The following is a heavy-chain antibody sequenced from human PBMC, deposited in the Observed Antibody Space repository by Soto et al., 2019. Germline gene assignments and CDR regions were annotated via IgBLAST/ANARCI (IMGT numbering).Heavy chain of an antibody. J-gene: IGHJ3*01. CDR1: GDSVSSNSAA. D-gene: IGHD2-15*01. Sequence: SQTLSLTCAISGDSVSSNSAAWNWIRQSPSRGLEWLGRTYYRSKWYNDYAVSVKSRITINPDTSKNQFSLQLNSVTPEDTAVYFCERECSGGSCYSRGVFDFGGQGTMVTVSS. CDR2: TYYRSKWYN. CDR3: ERECSGGSCYSRGVFDF. V-gene: IGHV6-1*01.